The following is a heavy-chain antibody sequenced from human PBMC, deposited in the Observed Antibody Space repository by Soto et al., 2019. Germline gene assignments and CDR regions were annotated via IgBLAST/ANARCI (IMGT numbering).Heavy chain of an antibody. D-gene: IGHD6-13*01. V-gene: IGHV3-23*01. CDR1: GFTFSSHA. CDR2: LSDSGDSI. Sequence: VQLLESGGGLVHPGRSLRLSCTASGFTFSSHAMTWVRQAPGKGLEWVSGLSDSGDSIYYADSVKGRFTIYRDNSMNTLYLQMNTLRVEDTAVYYCAKVSSSWYAGFFDLWGQGTLVTVSS. CDR3: AKVSSSWYAGFFDL. J-gene: IGHJ4*02.